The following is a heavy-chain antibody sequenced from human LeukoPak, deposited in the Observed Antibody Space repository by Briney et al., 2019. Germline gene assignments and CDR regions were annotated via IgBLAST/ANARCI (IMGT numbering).Heavy chain of an antibody. J-gene: IGHJ1*01. Sequence: GSLRLSCSASGMTFNDQWMHWVRQVSGKGLVWVSLIKTDGRTTIYADSVKGRFTISRDNGKSTLYLQMNSLRAEDTAIYYCTTGPSYGYEWWGQGTVVTVSS. V-gene: IGHV3-74*01. CDR2: IKTDGRTT. D-gene: IGHD3-16*01. CDR1: GMTFNDQW. CDR3: TTGPSYGYEW.